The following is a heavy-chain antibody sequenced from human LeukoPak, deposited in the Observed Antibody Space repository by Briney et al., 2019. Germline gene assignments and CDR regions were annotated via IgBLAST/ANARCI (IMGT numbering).Heavy chain of an antibody. J-gene: IGHJ4*02. V-gene: IGHV3-23*01. Sequence: TGGSLRLSCAASGFTFSSYAMSWVRQAPGKGLEWVSAISGSGGSTYYADSVKGRFTISRDNSKNTLYLQMNSLRAEDTAVYYCAKGTFGELSLFDYWGQGTPVTVSS. CDR3: AKGTFGELSLFDY. CDR2: ISGSGGST. D-gene: IGHD3-10*01. CDR1: GFTFSSYA.